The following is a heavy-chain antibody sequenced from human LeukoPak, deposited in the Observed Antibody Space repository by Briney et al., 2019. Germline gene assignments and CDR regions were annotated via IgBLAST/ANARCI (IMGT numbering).Heavy chain of an antibody. V-gene: IGHV4-38-2*02. CDR3: ARNNSNGFDF. J-gene: IGHJ4*02. CDR1: GYSISGGYY. D-gene: IGHD6-19*01. Sequence: SETLSLTCTVSGYSISGGYYWGWIRQPPGKGLEWIGTIFQSVSTYYNPSLKSLVTTSVDTSKNQFSIKLSSVTAADTAVYYCARNNSNGFDFWSQGTLVTVSS. CDR2: IFQSVST.